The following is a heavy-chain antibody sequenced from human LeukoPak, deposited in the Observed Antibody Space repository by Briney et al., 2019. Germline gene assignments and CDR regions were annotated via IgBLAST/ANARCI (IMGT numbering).Heavy chain of an antibody. V-gene: IGHV3-74*03. CDR1: GFIFSNYW. CDR2: INSDGYSI. D-gene: IGHD6-19*01. CDR3: TRAGYSSGFDS. Sequence: GGSLRLSCVASGFIFSNYWMYWVRQAPGKGLVWVSRINSDGYSITYADSVKGRFTISRDNAKNTLYLQMNSLIAEDTAVYFCTRAGYSSGFDSWGQGTLVTVSS. J-gene: IGHJ5*01.